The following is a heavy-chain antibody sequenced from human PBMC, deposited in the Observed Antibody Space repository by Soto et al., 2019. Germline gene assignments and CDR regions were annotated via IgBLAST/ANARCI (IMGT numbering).Heavy chain of an antibody. Sequence: GGSLRLSCAASGFTFSSYAMSWVRQAPGKGLEWVSAISGSGGSTYYADSVKGRFTISRDNSKNTMYLQMNSLRAEDTAVYYCAKRVFEWRDYYGMDVWGQGTTVTVSS. D-gene: IGHD2-8*01. V-gene: IGHV3-23*01. CDR3: AKRVFEWRDYYGMDV. CDR2: ISGSGGST. J-gene: IGHJ6*02. CDR1: GFTFSSYA.